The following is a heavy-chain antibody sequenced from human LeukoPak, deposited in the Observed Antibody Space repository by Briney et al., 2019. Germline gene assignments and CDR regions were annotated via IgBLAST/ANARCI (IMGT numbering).Heavy chain of an antibody. V-gene: IGHV1-69*04. Sequence: ASVKVSCKASGGTFNNYAFSWVRQAPGQGLEWMGRIIPILGIANYAQTFQGRVTITADKSTSTAYMELSSLGSEDKAVYYCARDSVLGCGGDCYTHFDYWGQGTLVTVSS. CDR3: ARDSVLGCGGDCYTHFDY. CDR1: GGTFNNYA. J-gene: IGHJ4*02. D-gene: IGHD2-21*02. CDR2: IIPILGIA.